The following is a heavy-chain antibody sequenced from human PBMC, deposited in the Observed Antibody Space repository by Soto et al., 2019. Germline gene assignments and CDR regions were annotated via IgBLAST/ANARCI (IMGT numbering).Heavy chain of an antibody. Sequence: EVQLVESGGGLVQPGGSLRLSCEVSGFSFSNYWMHWVRQAPGKGLVWVSRINGGGGSTYYIDSVKGRFTISRDNSKNTLYLQMNSLRAEDTAVYYCVKIGTDWDFDLWGRGTLVTVSS. CDR2: INGGGGST. CDR1: GFSFSNYW. V-gene: IGHV3-74*01. CDR3: VKIGTDWDFDL. J-gene: IGHJ2*01.